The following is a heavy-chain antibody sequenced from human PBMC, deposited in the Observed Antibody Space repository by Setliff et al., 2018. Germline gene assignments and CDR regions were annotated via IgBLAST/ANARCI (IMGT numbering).Heavy chain of an antibody. CDR2: INHSGNT. J-gene: IGHJ6*03. CDR3: VRTDYSDGRYSMDV. Sequence: SETLSLTCAVYGGSFSGYYWSWIRQSPAKGLEWIGEINHSGNTNYNPSLKSRVTISVDKSTNQFSLKLNSVTAADTAVYYCVRTDYSDGRYSMDVWGKGTTVTVSS. D-gene: IGHD6-19*01. CDR1: GGSFSGYY. V-gene: IGHV4-34*01.